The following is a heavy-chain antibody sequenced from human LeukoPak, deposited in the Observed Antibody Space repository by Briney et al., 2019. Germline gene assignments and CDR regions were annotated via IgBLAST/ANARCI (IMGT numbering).Heavy chain of an antibody. Sequence: SETLSLTCTVSGGSISSNSLYWGWIRQPPGKGLEWIGSIYYTGSTYYNPSLKSRVTISVDTSKNQFSLRLSSVTAADTAVYYCTRYGPTDGGFIGRWGQGTLVIVSS. CDR3: TRYGPTDGGFIGR. D-gene: IGHD3-16*02. V-gene: IGHV4-39*01. CDR2: IYYTGST. CDR1: GGSISSNSLY. J-gene: IGHJ4*02.